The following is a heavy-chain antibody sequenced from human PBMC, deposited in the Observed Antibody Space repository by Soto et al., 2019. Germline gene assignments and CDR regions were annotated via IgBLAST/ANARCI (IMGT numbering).Heavy chain of an antibody. CDR2: ISGDGLST. CDR1: GSTFTDFT. Sequence: VGSLRLSCAGSGSTFTDFTMTWVRQAPGKGLEWVSAISGDGLSTYYAGSVKGRFTISRDNSKTTLYLQMNSLRAEDTAVYYCERRPDAFDICGRGTMVTVSS. CDR3: ERRPDAFDI. V-gene: IGHV3-23*01. J-gene: IGHJ3*02.